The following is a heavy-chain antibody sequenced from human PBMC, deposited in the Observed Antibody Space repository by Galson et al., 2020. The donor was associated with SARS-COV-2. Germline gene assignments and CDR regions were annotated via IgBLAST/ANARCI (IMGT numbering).Heavy chain of an antibody. CDR1: GGSISSYY. CDR2: IYYSGST. Sequence: SENLSLTCTVSGGSISSYYWSWIRQPPGKGREWIGYIYYSGSTNYNPSLKSRVTISVDTSKNQFSLKLSSVTAADTAVYYCARYGVVDYYDSSGYDTNAFDIWGQGTMVTVSS. D-gene: IGHD3-22*01. V-gene: IGHV4-59*01. J-gene: IGHJ3*02. CDR3: ARYGVVDYYDSSGYDTNAFDI.